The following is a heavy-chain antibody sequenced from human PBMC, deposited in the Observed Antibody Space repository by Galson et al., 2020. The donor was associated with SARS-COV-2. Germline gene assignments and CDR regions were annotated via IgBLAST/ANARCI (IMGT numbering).Heavy chain of an antibody. D-gene: IGHD3-3*01. CDR3: AREDRRITIFGVVIMNYFDY. Sequence: GESLKISCAASGFTFSSYAMHWVRQAPGKVLEWVAVISYDGSNKYYADSVKGRFTISRDNSKNTLYLQMNSLRAEDTAVYYCAREDRRITIFGVVIMNYFDYWGQGTLVTVSS. J-gene: IGHJ4*02. CDR2: ISYDGSNK. V-gene: IGHV3-30*04. CDR1: GFTFSSYA.